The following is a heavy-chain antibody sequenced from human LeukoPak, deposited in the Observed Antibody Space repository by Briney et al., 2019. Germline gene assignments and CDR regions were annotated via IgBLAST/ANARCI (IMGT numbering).Heavy chain of an antibody. CDR2: IYHNGAT. CDR1: GGSISSSSSIC. J-gene: IGHJ4*02. CDR3: ARNGGNSDYDY. V-gene: IGHV4-4*02. Sequence: SETLSLTCAVSGGSISSSSSICWTWVRQPPGEGLEWIGEIYHNGATNYNPSLKSRVTLLLDKSKNQFSLRLNSVSAADTAVYYCARNGGNSDYDYWGQGTLVTVSA. D-gene: IGHD4-23*01.